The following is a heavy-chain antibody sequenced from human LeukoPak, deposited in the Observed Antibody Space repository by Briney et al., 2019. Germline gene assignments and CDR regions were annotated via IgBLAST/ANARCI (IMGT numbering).Heavy chain of an antibody. CDR2: IYYSGTT. Sequence: PSETLSLTCTVSGGSIISSTYYWGWVRQPPGKGVEWVGSIYYSGTTYYNPSLKRRVTISVHSSRNPFSLKLSSVTAADTAVFHCARHSRGYYDITGYYYGSHAFDICGQGTMVTVSS. CDR3: ARHSRGYYDITGYYYGSHAFDI. CDR1: GGSIISSTYY. D-gene: IGHD3-22*01. J-gene: IGHJ3*02. V-gene: IGHV4-39*01.